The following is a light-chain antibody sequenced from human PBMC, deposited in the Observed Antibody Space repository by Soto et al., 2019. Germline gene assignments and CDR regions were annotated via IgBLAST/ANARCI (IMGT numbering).Light chain of an antibody. CDR1: QSVRSN. J-gene: IGKJ4*01. V-gene: IGKV3-15*01. Sequence: EIVMTQSPATLSVSPGERATLSCRASQSVRSNLAWYQQKPGQAPRLLIYGASTRATGIAARYSGSGSGTELTLTISRLQSEDVAIYYCQQYNTWPLTFGGGTKVEIK. CDR2: GAS. CDR3: QQYNTWPLT.